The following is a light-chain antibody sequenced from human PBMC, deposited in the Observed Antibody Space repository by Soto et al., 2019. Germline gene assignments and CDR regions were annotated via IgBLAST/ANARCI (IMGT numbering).Light chain of an antibody. CDR2: DAS. CDR1: QSSSSW. Sequence: DIKMTQSPSTLSASVGARVTITCRASQSSSSWLAWYQQKPGKAPKILIYDASSLESGVPSRFSGSGSGTEFTLTISSPQPDDFATYYCQQYNSYSPVLTFGGGTKGDIK. CDR3: QQYNSYSPVLT. V-gene: IGKV1-5*01. J-gene: IGKJ4*01.